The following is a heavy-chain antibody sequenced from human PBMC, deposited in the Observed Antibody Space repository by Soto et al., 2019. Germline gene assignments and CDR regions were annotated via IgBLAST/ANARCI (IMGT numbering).Heavy chain of an antibody. V-gene: IGHV6-1*01. CDR1: GDSVSSISAS. CDR2: TYYRSKWTN. D-gene: IGHD2-15*01. Sequence: LSQTLSLTCAISGDSVSSISASWNWIRQSPSRGLEWLGRTYYRSKWTNDYAVSVKSRITINPDTSKNQFSLQLSSVTPEDTAMYYCVRGYSSSFDYWGQGTLVTVSS. CDR3: VRGYSSSFDY. J-gene: IGHJ4*02.